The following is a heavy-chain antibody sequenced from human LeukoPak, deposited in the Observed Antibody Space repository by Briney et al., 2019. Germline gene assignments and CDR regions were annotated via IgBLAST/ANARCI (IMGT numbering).Heavy chain of an antibody. D-gene: IGHD6-13*01. CDR3: AREGDHSSSWSGFDY. Sequence: SETLSLTCTVSGYSISSGYYWGWIRQPPGKGLEWIGSIYHSGSTYYNPSLKSRVTISVDTSKNQFSLKLSSVTAADTAVYYCAREGDHSSSWSGFDYWGQGTLVTVSS. CDR2: IYHSGST. V-gene: IGHV4-38-2*02. CDR1: GYSISSGYY. J-gene: IGHJ4*02.